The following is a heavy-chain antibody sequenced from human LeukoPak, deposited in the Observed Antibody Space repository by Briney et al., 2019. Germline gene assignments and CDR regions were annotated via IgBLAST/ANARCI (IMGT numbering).Heavy chain of an antibody. CDR3: SRRFRD. V-gene: IGHV3-48*03. Sequence: GGSLRLSCVGSGLSVRDFEMNWVRQAPGKGLEWVAHIRADGTTKWYADSVKGRFNIARDNARNSLFLQMNSLRAEDTATYYCSRRFRDWGQGILVTVSS. CDR1: GLSVRDFE. J-gene: IGHJ4*02. CDR2: IRADGTTK. D-gene: IGHD5-24*01.